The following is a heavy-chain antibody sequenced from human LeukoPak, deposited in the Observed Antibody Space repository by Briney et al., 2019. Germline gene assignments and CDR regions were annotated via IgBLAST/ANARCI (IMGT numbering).Heavy chain of an antibody. CDR2: ISGSGGST. CDR3: AKDPYLPGGYSYGHSYFDY. V-gene: IGHV3-23*01. D-gene: IGHD5-18*01. J-gene: IGHJ4*02. CDR1: GFTFSSYA. Sequence: GGSLRLSCAASGFTFSSYAMSWVRQAPGKGLEWVSAISGSGGSTYYADSVKGRFTISRDNSKNTLYLQMNSLRAEDTAVYYCAKDPYLPGGYSYGHSYFDYWGQGTLVTVSS.